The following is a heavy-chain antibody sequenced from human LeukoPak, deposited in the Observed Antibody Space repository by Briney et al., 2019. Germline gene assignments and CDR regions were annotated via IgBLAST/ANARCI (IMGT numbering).Heavy chain of an antibody. CDR2: ISSDGSNK. CDR3: ARGGSAWYAPLGY. J-gene: IGHJ4*02. Sequence: PGGSLRLSCAASEFTFSSYPMHWVRHAPGKGLEGVAVISSDGSNKYYADSVKGRFTISRDNSKNTLYLQMNSLRAEDTAVYYCARGGSAWYAPLGYWGQGTLVTVSS. CDR1: EFTFSSYP. V-gene: IGHV3-30-3*01. D-gene: IGHD6-19*01.